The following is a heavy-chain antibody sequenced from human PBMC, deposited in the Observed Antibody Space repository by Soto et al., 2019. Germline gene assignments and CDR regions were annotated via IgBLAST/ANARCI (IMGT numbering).Heavy chain of an antibody. CDR2: ISSSSSYI. Sequence: GASLRLSCTASGFTFSSHILNWIRQAPGKGLEWVSSISSSSSYIYYAESVKGRFTISRDNAKNSLYLQMNSLRAEDTAVYYCAREVLGCPFDYWGQGTLGCVSA. D-gene: IGHD2-15*01. CDR1: GFTFSSHI. V-gene: IGHV3-21*01. CDR3: AREVLGCPFDY. J-gene: IGHJ4*02.